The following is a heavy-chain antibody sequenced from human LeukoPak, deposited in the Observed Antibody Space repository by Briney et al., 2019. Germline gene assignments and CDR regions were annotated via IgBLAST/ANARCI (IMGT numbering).Heavy chain of an antibody. J-gene: IGHJ3*02. D-gene: IGHD3-22*01. CDR1: GFTFSSYW. CDR2: ISSSSSYI. Sequence: GGSLRLSCAASGFTFSSYWMSWVRQAPGKGLEWVSSISSSSSYIYYADSVKGRFTISRDNAKNSLYLQMNSLRAEDTAVYYCARDRTWRYYDSSGYYPDAFDIWGQGTMVTVSS. CDR3: ARDRTWRYYDSSGYYPDAFDI. V-gene: IGHV3-21*01.